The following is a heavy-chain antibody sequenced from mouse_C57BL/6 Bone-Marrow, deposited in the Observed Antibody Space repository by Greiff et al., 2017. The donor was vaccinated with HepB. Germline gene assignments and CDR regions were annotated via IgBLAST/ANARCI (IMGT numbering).Heavy chain of an antibody. CDR1: EYEFPSHD. CDR2: INSDGGST. D-gene: IGHD1-1*02. Sequence: EVQLQQSGGGLVQPGESLKLSCESNEYEFPSHDMSWVRKTPEKRLELVAAINSDGGSTYYPDTMEKRFIISRDNTKKTLYLQMSSLRSEDTALYYCARHLSYGGYYAMDYWGQGTSVTVSS. J-gene: IGHJ4*01. CDR3: ARHLSYGGYYAMDY. V-gene: IGHV5-2*01.